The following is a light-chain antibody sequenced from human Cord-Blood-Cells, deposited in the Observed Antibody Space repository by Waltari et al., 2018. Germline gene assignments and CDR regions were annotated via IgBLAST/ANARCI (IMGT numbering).Light chain of an antibody. J-gene: IGKJ1*01. Sequence: EIVLTQSPATLSLSPGERATLSCRASQSVSSYLAWYQQKPGQAPRLLMYDASNRATVIPARFSGSGSGTDFTLTISSLEPEDFAVYYCQQRSDWWTFGQGTKVEIK. CDR3: QQRSDWWT. CDR1: QSVSSY. CDR2: DAS. V-gene: IGKV3-11*01.